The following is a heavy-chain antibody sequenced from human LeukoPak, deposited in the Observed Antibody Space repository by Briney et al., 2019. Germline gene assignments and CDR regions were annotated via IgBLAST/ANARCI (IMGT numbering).Heavy chain of an antibody. V-gene: IGHV3-23*01. J-gene: IGHJ3*01. CDR3: ATYVDTVRYDAFDV. Sequence: GGSLRLSCAASGFTFSNHGMNWVRQAPGKGLEWLSGVSPPGGGTYYADSVKGRFTISRDNARNTLFLQMNSLRTEDAAVYYCATYVDTVRYDAFDVWGQGTMVTVSS. CDR1: GFTFSNHG. CDR2: VSPPGGGT. D-gene: IGHD5-18*01.